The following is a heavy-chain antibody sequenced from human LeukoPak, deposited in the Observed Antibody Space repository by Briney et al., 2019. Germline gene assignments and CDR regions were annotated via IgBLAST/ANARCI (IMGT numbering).Heavy chain of an antibody. D-gene: IGHD6-6*01. CDR3: ARGGAARLHFQN. V-gene: IGHV3-33*01. CDR2: IWDDGNNK. CDR1: GFSFSNHG. J-gene: IGHJ1*01. Sequence: GSLRLSCAASGFSFSNHGMHWVRQAPGKRLEWVAVIWDDGNNKRYANSVNGRFTISRDNSENTLYLQMNGLTAEDTAMYYCARGGAARLHFQNWGQGTLVTVSS.